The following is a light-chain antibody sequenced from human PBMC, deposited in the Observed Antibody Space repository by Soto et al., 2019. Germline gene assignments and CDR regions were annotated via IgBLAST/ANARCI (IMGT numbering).Light chain of an antibody. CDR2: EGT. CDR3: SSYGGGTTFYV. V-gene: IGLV2-23*03. CDR1: SSDLESFNL. Sequence: QSALTQPASVSGSPGQSITISCTGISSDLESFNLVSWYLQHPGEAPNLILYEGTKRPSGLSSRFSGSRSGNTASLTISGVLAEDEADYYCSSYGGGTTFYVSGTGTKVTVL. J-gene: IGLJ1*01.